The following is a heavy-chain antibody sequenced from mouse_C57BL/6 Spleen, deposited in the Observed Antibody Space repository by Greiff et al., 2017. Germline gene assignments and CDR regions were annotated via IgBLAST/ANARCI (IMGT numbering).Heavy chain of an antibody. J-gene: IGHJ4*01. CDR3: ARYGNYVDYAMDY. V-gene: IGHV7-3*01. CDR2: IRNKANGYTT. D-gene: IGHD2-1*01. Sequence: EVQVVESGGGLVQPGGSLSLSCAASGFTFTDYYMSWVRQPPGKALEWLGFIRNKANGYTTEYSASVKGRFTISRDNSQSILYLQMNALIAEDSATYYCARYGNYVDYAMDYWGQGTSVTVSS. CDR1: GFTFTDYY.